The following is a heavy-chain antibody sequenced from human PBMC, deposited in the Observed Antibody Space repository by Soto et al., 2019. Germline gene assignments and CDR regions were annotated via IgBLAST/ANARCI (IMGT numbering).Heavy chain of an antibody. V-gene: IGHV1-18*01. J-gene: IGHJ4*02. CDR3: ARDTTYQSALLNFDY. CDR2: ISGYNGNT. D-gene: IGHD2-15*01. Sequence: QVQLVQSGAEVKKPGASVKVSCKASGYTFSSYGISWVRQAPGQGLEWMGWISGYNGNTNYAQKLQGRVTMTTDTSTSTAYMELRSLRSDDTAVYYCARDTTYQSALLNFDYWGQGTLVTVSS. CDR1: GYTFSSYG.